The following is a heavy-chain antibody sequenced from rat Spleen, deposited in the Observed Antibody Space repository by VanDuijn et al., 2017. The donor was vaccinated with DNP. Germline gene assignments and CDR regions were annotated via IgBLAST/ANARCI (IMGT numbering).Heavy chain of an antibody. CDR2: ITGSGGGT. D-gene: IGHD5-1*01. J-gene: IGHJ1*01. Sequence: EVELVESGGDLVQPGRSLKVSCVASGFTFNDYWMAWIRQVPGKGLEWLGAITGSGGGTYYSGSVKGRFTISRDNAKNTLYLQMNSLRSEDTATYYCTRGAGSPYWSFDFWGPGTVVTVSS. V-gene: IGHV5-31*01. CDR1: GFTFNDYW. CDR3: TRGAGSPYWSFDF.